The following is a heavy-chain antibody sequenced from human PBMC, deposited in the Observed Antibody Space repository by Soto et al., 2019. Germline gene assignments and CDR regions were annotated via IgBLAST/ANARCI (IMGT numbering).Heavy chain of an antibody. CDR3: ARDFRSTCRGASCISFDL. V-gene: IGHV1-18*01. CDR2: ISANNGDT. Sequence: QVQLVQSGAEMKEPGASVRVSCKSSGYTFTSYGFSWVRQAPGQGLEWVGWISANNGDTNSAEKFQGRLTLTTDRPTSTAYMDLRGLTSDDTAVYFCARDFRSTCRGASCISFDLWGQGTLVTVSS. D-gene: IGHD2-15*01. J-gene: IGHJ4*02. CDR1: GYTFTSYG.